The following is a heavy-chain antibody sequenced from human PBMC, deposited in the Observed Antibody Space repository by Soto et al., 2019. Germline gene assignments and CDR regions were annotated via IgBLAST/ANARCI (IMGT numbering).Heavy chain of an antibody. Sequence: SETLSLTCTVSGGSISSGGYYWSWIRQHPGKGLEWIGYIYYSGSTYYNPSLKSRVTISVDTSKNQFSLKLSSVTAADTAVYYCASTTTVTTTLLRYWGQGTLVTVSS. CDR1: GGSISSGGYY. CDR2: IYYSGST. J-gene: IGHJ4*02. D-gene: IGHD4-17*01. CDR3: ASTTTVTTTLLRY. V-gene: IGHV4-31*03.